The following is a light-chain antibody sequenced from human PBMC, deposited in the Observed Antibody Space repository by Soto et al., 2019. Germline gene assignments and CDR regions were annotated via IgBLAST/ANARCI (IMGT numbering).Light chain of an antibody. CDR1: QGIAPY. J-gene: IGKJ4*01. V-gene: IGKV1-27*01. Sequence: DVQMTQSPSSLSAFVGDRVTITCRASQGIAPYLAWFQQKPGKVPKLLIYATSTLQSGVPSRFSGSGSGTDFTLTISSLQPEDVGTYYCQKYNRAPLTFGGGTKVEIK. CDR3: QKYNRAPLT. CDR2: ATS.